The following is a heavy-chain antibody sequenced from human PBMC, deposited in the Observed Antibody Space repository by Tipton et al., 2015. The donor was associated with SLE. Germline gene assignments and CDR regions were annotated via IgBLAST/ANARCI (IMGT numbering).Heavy chain of an antibody. CDR1: GFTVSSNY. J-gene: IGHJ1*01. D-gene: IGHD1-26*01. Sequence: SLRLSCAASGFTVSSNYMSWVRQAPGKGLEWVSVIYSGGSTYYADSVKGRFTISRDNSKNTLYLQMNSLRAEDTAVYYCAREDSGSLEYFQHWGQGTLVTVSS. CDR3: AREDSGSLEYFQH. V-gene: IGHV3-53*05. CDR2: IYSGGST.